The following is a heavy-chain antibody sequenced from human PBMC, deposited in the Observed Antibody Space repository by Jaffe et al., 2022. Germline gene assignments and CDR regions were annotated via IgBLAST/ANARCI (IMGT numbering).Heavy chain of an antibody. CDR3: AKGRVPIVATIGFWPFDY. CDR2: ISGSGGST. V-gene: IGHV3-23*01. D-gene: IGHD5-12*01. Sequence: EVQLLESGGGLVQPGGSLRLSCAASGFTFSSYAMSWVRQAPGKGLEWVSAISGSGGSTYYADSVKGRFTISRDNSKNTLYLQMNSLRAEDTAVYYCAKGRVPIVATIGFWPFDYWGQGTLVTVSS. CDR1: GFTFSSYA. J-gene: IGHJ4*02.